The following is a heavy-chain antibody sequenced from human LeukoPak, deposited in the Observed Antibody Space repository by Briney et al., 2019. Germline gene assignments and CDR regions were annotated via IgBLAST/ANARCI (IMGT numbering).Heavy chain of an antibody. J-gene: IGHJ4*02. CDR3: ASGAVVVVAATPPH. V-gene: IGHV3-7*03. CDR2: IKQDGSEK. CDR1: GFTFSSYW. D-gene: IGHD2-15*01. Sequence: GGSLRLPCAASGFTFSSYWMTWVRQAPGKGLEWVANIKQDGSEKYCVDSVKGRFTVSRDNAKNSLYLQMNSLRAEDTAVYYCASGAVVVVAATPPHWGQGTLVTVSS.